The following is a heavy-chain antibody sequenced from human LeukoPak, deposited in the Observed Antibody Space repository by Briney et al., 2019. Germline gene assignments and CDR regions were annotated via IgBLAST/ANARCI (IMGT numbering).Heavy chain of an antibody. J-gene: IGHJ4*02. D-gene: IGHD1-26*01. CDR1: GFTFGDYA. CDR3: TRDRGIVGATLTAY. CDR2: IRSKAYGGTT. Sequence: GGSLRLSCTASGFTFGDYAMSWFRQAPGKGLEWVGFIRSKAYGGTTEYAASVKGRFTISRDDSKSIAYLQMNSLKTEDTAVYYCTRDRGIVGATLTAYWGQGTLVTVSS. V-gene: IGHV3-49*03.